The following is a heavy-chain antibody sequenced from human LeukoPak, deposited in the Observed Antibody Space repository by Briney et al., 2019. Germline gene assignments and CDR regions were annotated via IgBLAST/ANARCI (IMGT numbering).Heavy chain of an antibody. CDR2: ISDSGDNT. V-gene: IGHV3-23*01. D-gene: IGHD3-22*01. J-gene: IGHJ3*02. CDR1: GFIFSSNW. CDR3: AKGDDTSGYYSWSDAFDI. Sequence: GGSLRLSCAASGFIFSSNWMSWVRQAPGKGLEWVSVISDSGDNTDYADSVKGRFTISRDNSKNTLYLQMNSLRAEDTAVYYCAKGDDTSGYYSWSDAFDIWGQGTMVSVSS.